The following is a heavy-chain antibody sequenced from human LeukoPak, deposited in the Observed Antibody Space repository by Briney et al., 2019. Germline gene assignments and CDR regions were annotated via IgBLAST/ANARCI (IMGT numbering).Heavy chain of an antibody. CDR1: GFTVSSNY. CDR2: IWYDGTNK. J-gene: IGHJ4*02. Sequence: GGSLRLSCVVSGFTVSSNYMSWVRQAPGKGLEWVAVIWYDGTNKYYADSVKGRFTISRDNSKNTLYLQMNSLRAEDTAVYYCARGSEIAAPRPFDYWGQGTLVTVSS. V-gene: IGHV3-33*08. D-gene: IGHD6-13*01. CDR3: ARGSEIAAPRPFDY.